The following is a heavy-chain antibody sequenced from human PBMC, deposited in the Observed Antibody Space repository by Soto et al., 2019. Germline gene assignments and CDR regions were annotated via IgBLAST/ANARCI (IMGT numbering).Heavy chain of an antibody. CDR1: AFRFSSYA. V-gene: IGHV3-23*01. CDR2: ISNTGDYT. CDR3: ARGNYYYYYGMDV. J-gene: IGHJ6*02. Sequence: GGSLRLSCAASAFRFSSYAMSWVRQAPGKGLEWASSISNTGDYTYYVDSVKGRFTISRDNSKNTLYLQMNSLRAEDTAVYYCARGNYYYYYGMDVWGQGTTVTV.